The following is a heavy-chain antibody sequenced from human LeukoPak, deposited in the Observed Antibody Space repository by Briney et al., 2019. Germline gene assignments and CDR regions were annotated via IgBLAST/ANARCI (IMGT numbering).Heavy chain of an antibody. CDR2: ISSSSSYI. Sequence: GGSLRLSCAASGFTFSSYSMNWVRQAPGKGLEWVSSISSSSSYIYYADSVKGRFTISRDNAKNSLYLQMNSLRAEDTAVYYCARTIQEYCSGGSCYHYYFDYWGQGTLVTVSS. V-gene: IGHV3-21*01. CDR1: GFTFSSYS. J-gene: IGHJ4*02. CDR3: ARTIQEYCSGGSCYHYYFDY. D-gene: IGHD2-15*01.